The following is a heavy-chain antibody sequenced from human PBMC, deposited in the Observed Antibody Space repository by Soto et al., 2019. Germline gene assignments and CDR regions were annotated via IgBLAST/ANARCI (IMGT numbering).Heavy chain of an antibody. Sequence: GSLRLSCVTSAFSLTSCSMSWVRQTPGKGLEWVSALSRSGGATYYADSVKGRFTISRDTSTNTLYLQMSNLRAEDTAIYYCAKGEMATIRNSFDPWGQGTLVTVSS. CDR2: LSRSGGAT. D-gene: IGHD5-12*01. V-gene: IGHV3-23*01. J-gene: IGHJ5*02. CDR3: AKGEMATIRNSFDP. CDR1: AFSLTSCS.